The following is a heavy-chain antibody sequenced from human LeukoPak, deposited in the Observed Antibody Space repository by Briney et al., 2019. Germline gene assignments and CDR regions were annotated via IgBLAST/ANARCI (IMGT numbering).Heavy chain of an antibody. Sequence: GEPLKISCQGSGYSFTSYWIGWVRQMPGKGLEWMGIIYPGDSDTRYSPSFQGQVTISVGKSISTAYLQWSSLRAEDTAVYYCARVGPGWLSEFYFDYWGQGTLVTVSS. D-gene: IGHD3-22*01. V-gene: IGHV5-51*01. J-gene: IGHJ4*02. CDR1: GYSFTSYW. CDR2: IYPGDSDT. CDR3: ARVGPGWLSEFYFDY.